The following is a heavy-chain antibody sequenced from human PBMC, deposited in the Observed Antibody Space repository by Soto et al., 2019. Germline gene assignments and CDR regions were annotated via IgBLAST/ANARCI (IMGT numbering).Heavy chain of an antibody. CDR2: IYHSGST. J-gene: IGHJ4*02. CDR3: AVIGTLGYCSGGSCPLDD. Sequence: QLQLQESGSGLVKPSQTLSLTCAVSGGSISSGGYSWSWIRQPPGKGLEWIGYIYHSGSTYDNPSLKGRVTISVDRSKNQFSLKLSSVTAADTAVYYCAVIGTLGYCSGGSCPLDDWGQGTLVTVSS. V-gene: IGHV4-30-2*01. CDR1: GGSISSGGYS. D-gene: IGHD2-15*01.